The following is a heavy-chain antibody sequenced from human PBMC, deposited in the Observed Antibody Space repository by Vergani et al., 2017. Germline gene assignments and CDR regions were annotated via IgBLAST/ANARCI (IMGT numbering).Heavy chain of an antibody. D-gene: IGHD3-22*01. CDR3: ARTLSIYYDSSGYVPDAFDI. V-gene: IGHV4-59*01. CDR2: IYYSGRT. J-gene: IGHJ3*02. CDR1: GGSISSYY. Sequence: QVQLQESGPGLVKPSETLSLTCTVSGGSISSYYWSWIRQPPGKGLEWIGYIYYSGRTNYNPSLKSRVTLSVDTSKNQFSLKRSSVTAADTAVYYCARTLSIYYDSSGYVPDAFDIWGQGTMVTVSS.